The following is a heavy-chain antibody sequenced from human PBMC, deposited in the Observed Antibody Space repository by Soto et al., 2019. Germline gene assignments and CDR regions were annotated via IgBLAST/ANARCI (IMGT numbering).Heavy chain of an antibody. J-gene: IGHJ4*02. D-gene: IGHD1-26*01. CDR3: ARHRTRKGAQFDY. Sequence: PSETLSLTCTVAGGSISSSSDYWGWIRQPPGKGLEWIGSIYYSGSTYYNPSLKSRVTISVDTSKNQFSLKLSSVTAADTAVYYCARHRTRKGAQFDYWGQGPLVTVSS. CDR2: IYYSGST. CDR1: GGSISSSSDY. V-gene: IGHV4-39*01.